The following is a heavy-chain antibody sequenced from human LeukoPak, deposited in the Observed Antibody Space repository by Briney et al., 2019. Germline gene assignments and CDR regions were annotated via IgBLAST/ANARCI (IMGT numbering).Heavy chain of an antibody. CDR2: IRPSGDNT. CDR3: ARVAGWHWFDP. J-gene: IGHJ5*02. V-gene: IGHV3-23*01. CDR1: GFTFSSYD. D-gene: IGHD6-19*01. Sequence: GGSLRLSCAASGFTFSSYDMTWVRQAPGRGLEWVSSIRPSGDNTYYGDSVKGRFTISRDNSKNTVYLQMNNMRVDDTATYYCARVAGWHWFDPWGQGTLVTVSS.